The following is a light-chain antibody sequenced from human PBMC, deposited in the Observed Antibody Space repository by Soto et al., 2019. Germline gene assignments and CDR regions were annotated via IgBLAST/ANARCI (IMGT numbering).Light chain of an antibody. CDR1: SSDVGAYNY. CDR2: EVT. J-gene: IGLJ1*01. Sequence: QSALTQPGPVSGSPGQSITISCTVTSSDVGAYNYVSWYQQHPGKAPKLMIYEVTNRPSGVSTRFSGSKSGNTASLTILWLQAEDEADYSCCSFTSGNTAYVFGTGTKVTGL. CDR3: CSFTSGNTAYV. V-gene: IGLV2-14*01.